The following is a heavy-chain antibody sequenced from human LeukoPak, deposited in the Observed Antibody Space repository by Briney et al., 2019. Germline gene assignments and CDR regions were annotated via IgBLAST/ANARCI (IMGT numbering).Heavy chain of an antibody. J-gene: IGHJ5*02. D-gene: IGHD3-10*01. CDR2: ISSTSTYK. V-gene: IGHV3-21*04. CDR1: GFTFSSYS. Sequence: GGSLRLSCAASGFTFSSYSMHWVRQAPGKGLEWVSSISSTSTYKYYADSVKGRFTISRDNSKNTLYLQMNSLRAEDTAVYYCAATMVRPSKEFDPWGQGTLVTVSS. CDR3: AATMVRPSKEFDP.